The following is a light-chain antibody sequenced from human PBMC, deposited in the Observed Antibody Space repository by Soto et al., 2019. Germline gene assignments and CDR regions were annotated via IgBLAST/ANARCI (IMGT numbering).Light chain of an antibody. Sequence: DIQMTQSPSSVSGSVGDRVTITCKSSQDIRNYLNWYQQKPGKAPKLLIYDASNLETGVPSRFSGSGSVTDFTLTISSLQPEDFATYYCQQSYNSPTWTFGQGTKLDIK. CDR3: QQSYNSPTWT. J-gene: IGKJ1*01. CDR2: DAS. V-gene: IGKV1-33*01. CDR1: QDIRNY.